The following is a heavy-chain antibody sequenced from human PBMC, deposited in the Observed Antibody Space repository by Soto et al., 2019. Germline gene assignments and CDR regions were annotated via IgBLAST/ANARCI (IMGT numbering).Heavy chain of an antibody. CDR3: ARRKIFGVVDFDF. V-gene: IGHV4-39*01. CDR2: IYYSGRT. D-gene: IGHD3-3*01. J-gene: IGHJ3*01. Sequence: PPGKGLEWIGSIYYSGRTYYNPSLKSRVTISVDTSKNQFSLKLSSVTAADTAVYYGARRKIFGVVDFDFWGQGTMDT.